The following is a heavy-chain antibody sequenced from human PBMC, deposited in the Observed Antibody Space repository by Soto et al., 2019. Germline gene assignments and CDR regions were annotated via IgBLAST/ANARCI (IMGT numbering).Heavy chain of an antibody. V-gene: IGHV3-64*01. D-gene: IGHD1-20*01. J-gene: IGHJ4*02. CDR1: GVSFSRCG. CDR2: ISSSGDRT. Sequence: CGSLSLSGPASGVSFSRCGTHWVRHAPGKGLEYGSAISSSGDRTYYANSVKGRFTISRDNSKHTLYLQMGSLRAEDMAVYYCARKGITGKPPFDYWGQGTLVTVS. CDR3: ARKGITGKPPFDY.